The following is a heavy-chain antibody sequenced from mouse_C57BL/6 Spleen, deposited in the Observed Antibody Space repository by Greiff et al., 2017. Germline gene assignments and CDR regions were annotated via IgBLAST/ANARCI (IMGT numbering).Heavy chain of an antibody. Sequence: EVQGVESGGGLVKPGGSLKLSCAASGFTFSSYAMSWVRQTPEKRLEWVATISDGGSYTYYPDNVKGRFTISRDNAKNNLYLQMSHLKSEDTAMYYCARDGGDMDYWGQGTSVTVSS. CDR2: ISDGGSYT. J-gene: IGHJ4*01. V-gene: IGHV5-4*01. CDR3: ARDGGDMDY. CDR1: GFTFSSYA.